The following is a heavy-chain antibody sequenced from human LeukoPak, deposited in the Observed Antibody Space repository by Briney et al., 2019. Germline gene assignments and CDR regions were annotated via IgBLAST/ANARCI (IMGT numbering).Heavy chain of an antibody. Sequence: SVKVSCKASGYTFTGYYMHWVRQAPGQGLEWMGWINPNSGGTNYEQKFQGRVTMTRDTSISTAYMELSRLRSDDTAVYYCARSRGLELLRFDYWGQGTLVTVSS. V-gene: IGHV1-2*02. CDR3: ARSRGLELLRFDY. D-gene: IGHD1-7*01. CDR1: GYTFTGYY. J-gene: IGHJ4*02. CDR2: INPNSGGT.